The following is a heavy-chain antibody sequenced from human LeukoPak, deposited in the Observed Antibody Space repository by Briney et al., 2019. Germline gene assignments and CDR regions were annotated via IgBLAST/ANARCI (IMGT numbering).Heavy chain of an antibody. V-gene: IGHV1-18*01. CDR1: GYTFTSYG. CDR3: ARASTYYDFWSGYPRKQDFDY. J-gene: IGHJ4*02. D-gene: IGHD3-3*01. CDR2: ISAYNGNT. Sequence: ASVKVSCKASGYTFTSYGISWVRQAPGQGLEWMGWISAYNGNTNYAQELQGRVTMTTDTSTSTAYMELRSLRSDDTAVYYCARASTYYDFWSGYPRKQDFDYWGQGTLVTVSS.